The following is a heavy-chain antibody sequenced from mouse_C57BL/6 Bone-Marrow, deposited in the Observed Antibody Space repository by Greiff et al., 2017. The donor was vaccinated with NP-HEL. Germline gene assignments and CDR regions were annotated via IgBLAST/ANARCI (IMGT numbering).Heavy chain of an antibody. Sequence: DVKLQESGGGLVQPGGSLKLSCAASGIDFSRYWMSWVRRAPGKGLEWIGEINPDSSPLNYAPSLKDKFIISRNKAKNTLYLKIRKVRSEDTALYYCAREGCYYNGGNFPYWYFDVWGTGTTVTVSS. V-gene: IGHV4-1*01. CDR2: INPDSSPL. CDR3: AREGCYYNGGNFPYWYFDV. D-gene: IGHD1-1*01. J-gene: IGHJ1*03. CDR1: GIDFSRYW.